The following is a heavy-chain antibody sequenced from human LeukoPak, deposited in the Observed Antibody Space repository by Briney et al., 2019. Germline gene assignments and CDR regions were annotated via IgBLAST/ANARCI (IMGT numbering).Heavy chain of an antibody. Sequence: GESLKISCKGFGYSFTNYWIGWVRQVPGKGLEWMGIIYPGDSDTRYSPSFQGQVTISADKSIGTAYLQWGSLKASDTAMYYCARRADSSAYYTYWGQGTLVTVFS. CDR1: GYSFTNYW. D-gene: IGHD3-22*01. J-gene: IGHJ4*02. CDR2: IYPGDSDT. CDR3: ARRADSSAYYTY. V-gene: IGHV5-51*01.